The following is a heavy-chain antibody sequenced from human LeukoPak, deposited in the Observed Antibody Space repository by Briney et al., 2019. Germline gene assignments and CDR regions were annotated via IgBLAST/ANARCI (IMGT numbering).Heavy chain of an antibody. CDR3: ARDFDGYDFWSGYHRYYMDV. V-gene: IGHV3-7*01. D-gene: IGHD3-3*01. J-gene: IGHJ6*03. CDR2: IKQDGSEK. Sequence: PGGSLRLSCAASGFTFSSYWMSWVRQAPGKGLEWVANIKQDGSEKYYVDSVKGRFTISRDNAKNSLYLQMNSLRAEDTAVYYCARDFDGYDFWSGYHRYYMDVWGKGTTVTVSS. CDR1: GFTFSSYW.